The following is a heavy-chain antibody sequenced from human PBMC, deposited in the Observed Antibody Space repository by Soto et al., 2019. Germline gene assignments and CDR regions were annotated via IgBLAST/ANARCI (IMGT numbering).Heavy chain of an antibody. J-gene: IGHJ4*02. CDR2: IKQDGSEK. D-gene: IGHD3-16*01. Sequence: EMQLVESGGGLVQPGGSLSLSCEASPFTFASYWMSWVRRDAGKGLEWVANIKQDGSEKYYVDSVKGRFAISRDNAKNSVYLQMNSLRTEDTAVYYGARGGGPIGGVMDSWGQGTLVSVSS. CDR3: ARGGGPIGGVMDS. V-gene: IGHV3-7*05. CDR1: PFTFASYW.